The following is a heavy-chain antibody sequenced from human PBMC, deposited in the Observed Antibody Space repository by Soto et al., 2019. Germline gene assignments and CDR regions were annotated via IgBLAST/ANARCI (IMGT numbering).Heavy chain of an antibody. CDR2: IYYSGST. CDR3: ARDLRIAGTYYYNGMDV. V-gene: IGHV4-31*03. Sequence: QVQLQESGPGLVKPSQTLSLTCTVSGGSIRSGGYYWSWIRQHPGKGLEWIGYIYYSGSTYYNPSIKSRVTRAVDTSKNQFARKLSSVTAADTAVYYCARDLRIAGTYYYNGMDVWGQGTTVTVSS. CDR1: GGSIRSGGYY. D-gene: IGHD1-20*01. J-gene: IGHJ6*02.